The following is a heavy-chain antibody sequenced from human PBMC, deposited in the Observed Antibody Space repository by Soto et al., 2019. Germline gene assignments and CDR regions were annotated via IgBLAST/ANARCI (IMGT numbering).Heavy chain of an antibody. CDR3: ARDYGGKSDWFGP. D-gene: IGHD2-15*01. CDR2: IYYSGST. Sequence: SETLSLTCTVSGGSISSYYWSWIRQPPGKGLEWIGYIYYSGSTNYNPSLKSRVTISLDTSKNQFSLKLRSVTAADTAVYYCARDYGGKSDWFGPWGQGTLVTVSS. J-gene: IGHJ5*02. CDR1: GGSISSYY. V-gene: IGHV4-59*01.